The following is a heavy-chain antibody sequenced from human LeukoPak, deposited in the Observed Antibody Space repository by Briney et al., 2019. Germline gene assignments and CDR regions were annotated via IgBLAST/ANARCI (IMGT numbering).Heavy chain of an antibody. J-gene: IGHJ6*03. CDR1: GGSFSGYY. D-gene: IGHD2-2*01. CDR2: INHSGST. CDR3: ARDFSSASWTYFYYMDV. V-gene: IGHV4-34*01. Sequence: SETLSLTCAVYGGSFSGYYWSWIRQPPGKGLEWIGEINHSGSTNYNPSLQSRVTISVDTSKNQFSLKLSSVTAADTAVYYCARDFSSASWTYFYYMDVWGKGTTVTVSS.